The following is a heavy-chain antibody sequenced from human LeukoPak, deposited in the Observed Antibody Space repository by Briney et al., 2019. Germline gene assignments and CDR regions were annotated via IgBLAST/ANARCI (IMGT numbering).Heavy chain of an antibody. J-gene: IGHJ4*02. CDR1: RGTFSSYA. Sequence: SVKVSCKASRGTFSSYAISWVRQAPGQGLEWMGRIIPIFGTANYAQKFQGRVTITTDESTSTAYMELSSLRSEDTAVYYCASTDCTNGVCYTCDYWGQGTLVTVSS. CDR3: ASTDCTNGVCYTCDY. CDR2: IIPIFGTA. V-gene: IGHV1-69*05. D-gene: IGHD2-8*01.